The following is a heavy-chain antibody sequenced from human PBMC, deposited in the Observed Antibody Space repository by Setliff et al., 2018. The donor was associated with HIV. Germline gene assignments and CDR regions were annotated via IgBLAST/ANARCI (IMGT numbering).Heavy chain of an antibody. D-gene: IGHD2-21*02. J-gene: IGHJ2*01. Sequence: SVKVSCKASGGTFSNYVFSWVRQAPGQGLEWMGGIVPILSTANYAQKFQGRVTITADKSTTTAYMELTDLKTDDMAVYYCAREPRGTAAYWYFDLWGRGTLVTV. CDR2: IVPILSTA. V-gene: IGHV1-69*10. CDR3: AREPRGTAAYWYFDL. CDR1: GGTFSNYV.